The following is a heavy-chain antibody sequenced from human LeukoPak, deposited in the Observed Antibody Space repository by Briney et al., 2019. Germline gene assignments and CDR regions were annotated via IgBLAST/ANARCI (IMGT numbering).Heavy chain of an antibody. CDR1: GHTFTSYG. CDR3: ARDPNPDYGGHPDY. V-gene: IGHV1-18*01. CDR2: ISAYNGNT. D-gene: IGHD4-23*01. J-gene: IGHJ4*02. Sequence: ASVKVSCKASGHTFTSYGISWVRQAPGQGREWMGWISAYNGNTNYAQKLQGRVTMTTDTSTSTAYMELRSLRSDDTAVYYCARDPNPDYGGHPDYWGQGTLVTVSS.